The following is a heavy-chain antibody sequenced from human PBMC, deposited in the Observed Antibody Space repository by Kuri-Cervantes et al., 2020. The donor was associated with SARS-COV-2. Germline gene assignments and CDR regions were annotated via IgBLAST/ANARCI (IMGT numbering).Heavy chain of an antibody. D-gene: IGHD2-2*01. J-gene: IGHJ6*02. Sequence: ASVKVSCKASGGTFSSYAISWVRQAPGQGLEWMGWINPNSGGTNYAQKFQGWVTMTRDTSISTAYMELSRLRSDDTAVYYCARAKYCSSTSCPARHGMDVWGQGTTVTVSS. V-gene: IGHV1-2*04. CDR3: ARAKYCSSTSCPARHGMDV. CDR1: GGTFSSYA. CDR2: INPNSGGT.